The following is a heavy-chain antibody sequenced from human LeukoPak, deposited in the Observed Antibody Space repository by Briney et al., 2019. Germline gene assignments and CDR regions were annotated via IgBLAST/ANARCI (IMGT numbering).Heavy chain of an antibody. Sequence: GGSLRLSCAASGFTFSSYSMNWVRQAPGKGLEWVSDISVSGGNTYYADSVKGRFTISRDNSKNTLYLQMNSLRAEDTAVYYCAKYSVAGSGRCMDVWGKGTTVTVSS. CDR3: AKYSVAGSGRCMDV. D-gene: IGHD6-19*01. J-gene: IGHJ6*03. CDR1: GFTFSSYS. CDR2: ISVSGGNT. V-gene: IGHV3-23*01.